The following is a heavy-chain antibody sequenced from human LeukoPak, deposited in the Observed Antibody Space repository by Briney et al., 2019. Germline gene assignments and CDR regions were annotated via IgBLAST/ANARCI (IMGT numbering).Heavy chain of an antibody. CDR3: ARASAYGSGKEYYFDY. V-gene: IGHV1-18*01. D-gene: IGHD3-10*01. J-gene: IGHJ4*02. Sequence: ASVKLSCKASGYTFTSYGISRMRQAPGQGLEWMGWISAYNGNTNYAQKLQGRVTMTTDTSTSTAYMELRSLRSDDTAVYYCARASAYGSGKEYYFDYWGQGTLVTVSS. CDR1: GYTFTSYG. CDR2: ISAYNGNT.